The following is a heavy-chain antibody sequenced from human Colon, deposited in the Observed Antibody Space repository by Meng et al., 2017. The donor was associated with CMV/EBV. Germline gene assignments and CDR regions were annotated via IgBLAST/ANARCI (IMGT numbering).Heavy chain of an antibody. D-gene: IGHD3-10*01. CDR1: GVPVSNSY. CDR2: IYDDDST. V-gene: IGHV3-66*01. J-gene: IGHJ4*02. CDR3: ARAGRRNFPHIFDS. Sequence: LVGAGGESVPAGGALRLSCVASGVPVSNSYMSGVPRAPGKGLEWVSIIYDDDSTYYADSVYDRFTISRDISKNTVYLQVNSLRAEDTAVYYCARAGRRNFPHIFDSWGQGTLVTVSS.